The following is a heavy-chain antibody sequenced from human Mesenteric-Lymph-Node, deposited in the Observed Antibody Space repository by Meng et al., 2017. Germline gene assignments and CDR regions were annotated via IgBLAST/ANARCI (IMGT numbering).Heavy chain of an antibody. V-gene: IGHV3-30*02. CDR3: ARGNYYYDSSGYYPEFDY. CDR1: GFTFTTYG. CDR2: IWYDGSNK. Sequence: GESLKISCAASGFTFTTYGMHWVRQAPGKGLEWVAIIWYDGSNKYYADSVKGRFTISRDNSKNTLYLQMNGLRAEDTAVYYCARGNYYYDSSGYYPEFDYWGQGTLVTVSS. D-gene: IGHD3-22*01. J-gene: IGHJ4*02.